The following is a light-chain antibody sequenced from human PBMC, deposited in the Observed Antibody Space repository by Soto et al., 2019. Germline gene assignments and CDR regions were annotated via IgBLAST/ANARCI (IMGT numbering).Light chain of an antibody. CDR3: QQYNDWPGT. CDR2: GAS. Sequence: EIVMTQSPGTLSVSPGERATLSCRASQSVRSNLAWYQQKPGQAPRLLIYGASTRATGIPARFSGGGSGTELTLTISSLQSEDFAVYYCQQYNDWPGTFGQGTTLEVK. J-gene: IGKJ2*01. CDR1: QSVRSN. V-gene: IGKV3-15*01.